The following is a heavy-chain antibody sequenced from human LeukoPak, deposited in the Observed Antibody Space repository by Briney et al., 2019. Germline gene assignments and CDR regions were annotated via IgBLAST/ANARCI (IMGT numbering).Heavy chain of an antibody. D-gene: IGHD2-15*01. Sequence: GGSLRLSCAASGFTFSSYVMYWVRQAPGKGLEWISGIFGSGGSPHYADSVKGRYTISRDNSQEIVYLQLDSLRVEDTALYYCGKTTVGYSSGRYPGWPVDYWGQGALVTVSS. J-gene: IGHJ4*02. CDR2: IFGSGGSP. CDR1: GFTFSSYV. V-gene: IGHV3-23*01. CDR3: GKTTVGYSSGRYPGWPVDY.